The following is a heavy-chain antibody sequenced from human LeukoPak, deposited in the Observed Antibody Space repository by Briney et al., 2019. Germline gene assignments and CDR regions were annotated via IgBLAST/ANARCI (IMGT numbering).Heavy chain of an antibody. Sequence: PSETLALTCTVSGGSISSYYGSWIRQPPGKGLEWIGYIYYSGSTNYNPSLKSRVTISKDTSKNHFSLNLTSVSAADTAVYYCARRSSTWYFDYWGQGTLFTVSS. CDR1: GGSISSYY. D-gene: IGHD6-13*01. V-gene: IGHV4-59*01. J-gene: IGHJ4*02. CDR2: IYYSGST. CDR3: ARRSSTWYFDY.